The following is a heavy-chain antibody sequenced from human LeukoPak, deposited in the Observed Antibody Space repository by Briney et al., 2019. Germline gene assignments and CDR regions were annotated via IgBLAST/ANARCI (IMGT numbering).Heavy chain of an antibody. Sequence: ASVKVSCKASGYTFTGYYIHWVRRAPGQGLEWMGRINPNSGATNYEQKFQGRVTMTRDTSISTAYMELTRLGFDDTALYYCARMWGRSGYYYFDKWGQGTLVTVSS. CDR1: GYTFTGYY. CDR2: INPNSGAT. V-gene: IGHV1-2*06. CDR3: ARMWGRSGYYYFDK. D-gene: IGHD3-22*01. J-gene: IGHJ4*02.